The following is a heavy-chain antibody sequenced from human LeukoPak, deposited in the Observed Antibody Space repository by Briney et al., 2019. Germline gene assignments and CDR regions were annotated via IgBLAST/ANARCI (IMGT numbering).Heavy chain of an antibody. D-gene: IGHD3-10*01. CDR2: ISSSGSTM. CDR1: GFTFSSYS. J-gene: IGHJ4*02. CDR3: ARNQGYGSGNYDH. V-gene: IGHV3-48*02. Sequence: GGSLRLSCAASGFTFSSYSMNWVRQAPGKGLEWVSYISSSGSTMYYADSVKGRFTISRDNAKNSLYLQMNSLRDADTAVYYCARNQGYGSGNYDHWGQGTLVTVSS.